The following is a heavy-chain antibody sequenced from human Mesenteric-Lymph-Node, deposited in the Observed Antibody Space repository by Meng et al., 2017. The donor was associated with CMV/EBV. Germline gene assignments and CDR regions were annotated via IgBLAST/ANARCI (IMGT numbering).Heavy chain of an antibody. CDR1: GGSISSRNHY. V-gene: IGHV4-39*07. CDR3: ARERGLGRGYGLDV. Sequence: SETLSLTCTVSGGSISSRNHYWAWVRQPPGKGLEWIGSIYFTESAYYNPSLRSRVTMSVDTSKNQFSLRLSSVTAADTAVYYCARERGLGRGYGLDVWGQGTTVTVSS. D-gene: IGHD7-27*01. J-gene: IGHJ6*02. CDR2: IYFTESA.